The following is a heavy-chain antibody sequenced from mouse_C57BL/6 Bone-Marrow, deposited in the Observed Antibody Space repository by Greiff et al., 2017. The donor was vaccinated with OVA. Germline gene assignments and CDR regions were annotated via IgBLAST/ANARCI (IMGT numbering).Heavy chain of an antibody. CDR1: GYAFSSYW. J-gene: IGHJ2*01. V-gene: IGHV1-80*01. D-gene: IGHD2-1*01. CDR2: IYPGDGDT. CDR3: ARNGKGYFDY. Sequence: QVHVKQSGAELVKPGASVKISCKASGYAFSSYWMNWVKQRPGKGLEWIGQIYPGDGDTNYNGKFKGKATLTADKSSSTAYMQLSSLTSEDSAVYFCARNGKGYFDYWGQGTTLTVSS.